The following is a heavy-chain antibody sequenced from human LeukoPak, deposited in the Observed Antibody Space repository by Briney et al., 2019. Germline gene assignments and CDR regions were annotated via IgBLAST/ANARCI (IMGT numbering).Heavy chain of an antibody. CDR3: ARIQAYGGNSEGYYFNY. Sequence: SGPALVKPTQTLTVTCTFSGFSLSTSGMCVSWIRQPPGKALEWLALIDWDDDKFYSTSLKTRLTISKDTSRNQVVLTMTNMDPVDTATYYCARIQAYGGNSEGYYFNYWGQGTLVTVSS. V-gene: IGHV2-70*01. D-gene: IGHD4-23*01. CDR1: GFSLSTSGMC. J-gene: IGHJ4*02. CDR2: IDWDDDK.